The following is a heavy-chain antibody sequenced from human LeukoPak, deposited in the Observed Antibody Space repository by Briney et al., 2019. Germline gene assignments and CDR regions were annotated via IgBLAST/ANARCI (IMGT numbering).Heavy chain of an antibody. V-gene: IGHV3-30*02. CDR2: IGYDGSKT. CDR3: AKNGYGNDAFDI. CDR1: GFTLRTVG. J-gene: IGHJ3*02. D-gene: IGHD5-18*01. Sequence: PAGSLRLSCAASGFTLRTVGMHWVRQAPGKGLAWVAFIGYDGSKTYNADSGKGRLTISRVNSNNTLYLQMTGLLPDDTAVYYCAKNGYGNDAFDIGGKGTMVTVSS.